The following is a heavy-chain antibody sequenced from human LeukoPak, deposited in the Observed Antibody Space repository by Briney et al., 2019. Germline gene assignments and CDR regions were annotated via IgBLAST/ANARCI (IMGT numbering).Heavy chain of an antibody. CDR1: GGSISRSTYY. J-gene: IGHJ6*03. V-gene: IGHV4-39*01. Sequence: SETLSLTCTVSGGSISRSTYYWGWIRQSPMKRLEWIGSILYTGSTYYNPSLKGRLTISVDTSENQFSLTLSSVTAADTAVYYCARARNYYGSTYYYYYMDVWGKGTTVTISS. CDR2: ILYTGST. CDR3: ARARNYYGSTYYYYYMDV. D-gene: IGHD3-10*01.